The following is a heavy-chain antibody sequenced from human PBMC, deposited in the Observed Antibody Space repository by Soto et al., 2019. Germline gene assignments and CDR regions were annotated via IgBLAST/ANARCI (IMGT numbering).Heavy chain of an antibody. CDR1: RDASTSYG. V-gene: IGHV1-18*04. Sequence: GASVNVSSKARRDASTSYGISSVRQAPQQGLEWMGWISAYNGNTTYAQKLQGRVTMTTDTSTSTDYMELRRLRSDDTAVYYCARVLYYYDSSGYCGDYWGQRTLVTLSS. J-gene: IGHJ4*02. D-gene: IGHD3-22*01. CDR2: ISAYNGNT. CDR3: ARVLYYYDSSGYCGDY.